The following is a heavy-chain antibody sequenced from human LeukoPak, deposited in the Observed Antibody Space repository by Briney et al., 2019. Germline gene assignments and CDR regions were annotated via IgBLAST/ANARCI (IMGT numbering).Heavy chain of an antibody. Sequence: GGSLRLSCAASGFTFSGHGMHWVRQAPGKGLEWVTFIQYDGSIKFYADSVKGRFTISRDNSKNTLYLQMNSLSAEDTAVYYCAKDAYYYGSGSSDAFDIWGQGTMVTVSS. CDR1: GFTFSGHG. CDR3: AKDAYYYGSGSSDAFDI. J-gene: IGHJ3*02. D-gene: IGHD3-10*01. V-gene: IGHV3-30*02. CDR2: IQYDGSIK.